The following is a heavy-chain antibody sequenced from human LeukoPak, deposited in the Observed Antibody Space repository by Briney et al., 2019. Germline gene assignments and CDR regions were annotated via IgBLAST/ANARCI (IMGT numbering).Heavy chain of an antibody. CDR3: ARESGGTAWYQED. CDR2: ISYDGSRK. V-gene: IGHV3-30*03. Sequence: GGSLRLSCAASGFTFSNAWMSWVRQAPGKGLEWVAFISYDGSRKYYADSVKGRFTISRDSANNTLFLQMNSLRADDTAVYYCARESGGTAWYQEDWGQGTLVTVSS. J-gene: IGHJ4*02. D-gene: IGHD6-13*01. CDR1: GFTFSNAW.